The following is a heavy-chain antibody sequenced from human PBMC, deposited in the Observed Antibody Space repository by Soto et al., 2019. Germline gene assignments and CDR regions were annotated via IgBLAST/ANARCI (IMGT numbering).Heavy chain of an antibody. CDR1: GGTFDRHT. CDR2: IIPIFSTP. J-gene: IGHJ6*02. D-gene: IGHD4-4*01. Sequence: GASVKVSCKASGGTFDRHTINWVRQAPGQGLEWMGGIIPIFSTPKYAQKFQGRVMLTADKSTSTAYMELSSLRYEDTAVYYCASGGLQAQGVQYNHYAMDVWGQGTTVTVSS. V-gene: IGHV1-69*06. CDR3: ASGGLQAQGVQYNHYAMDV.